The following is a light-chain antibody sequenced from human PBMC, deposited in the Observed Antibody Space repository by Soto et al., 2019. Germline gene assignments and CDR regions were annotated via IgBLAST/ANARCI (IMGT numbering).Light chain of an antibody. CDR2: GAS. Sequence: EIVLTQSPGTLSLSPGERATLSCRASQSVSNNHLAWYQQKPGQAPRLLIYGASIRASDIKGRFSGSGSGIYFTNTVSRLELEDFAVYYGQQYVNSPPYTFGQGTKLEIK. CDR3: QQYVNSPPYT. V-gene: IGKV3-20*01. J-gene: IGKJ2*01. CDR1: QSVSNNH.